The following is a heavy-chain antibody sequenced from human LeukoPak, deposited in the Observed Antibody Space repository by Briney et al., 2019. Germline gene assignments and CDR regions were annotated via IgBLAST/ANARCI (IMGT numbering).Heavy chain of an antibody. V-gene: IGHV3-30*02. CDR1: GFTFETYG. J-gene: IGHJ4*02. D-gene: IGHD4-23*01. Sequence: QAGGSLRLSCAASGFTFETYGMHWVRQAPGKGLEWVAFIQNDEIDKFYADSVRGRFTVSRDNSKNTLHLQMDSLRPEDTAVYYCAKERKLLPFDCWGQGTLVTVSS. CDR3: AKERKLLPFDC. CDR2: IQNDEIDK.